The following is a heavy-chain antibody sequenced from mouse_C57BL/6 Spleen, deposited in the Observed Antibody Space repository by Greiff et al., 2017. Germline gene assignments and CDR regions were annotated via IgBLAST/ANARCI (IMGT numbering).Heavy chain of an antibody. D-gene: IGHD2-4*01. V-gene: IGHV3-8*01. CDR3: AKYDYDGGYVDV. CDR1: GYSITSDY. CDR2: ISYSGST. J-gene: IGHJ1*03. Sequence: EVKLVESGPGLAKPSQTLSLTCSVTGYSITSDYWNWIRKFPGNKLEYMGYISYSGSTYYNPSLKSRISITRDTSKNQYYLQLNYVTTEDTATYYCAKYDYDGGYVDVWGTGTTVTVSS.